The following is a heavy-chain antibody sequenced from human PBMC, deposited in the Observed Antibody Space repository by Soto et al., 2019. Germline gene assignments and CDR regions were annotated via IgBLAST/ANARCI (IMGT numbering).Heavy chain of an antibody. CDR2: ISWDGYSI. CDR1: GFTFEDYV. J-gene: IGHJ6*02. D-gene: IGHD3-3*01. Sequence: EVQLVESGGGLVQPGRSLRLSCVGSGFTFEDYVMHWVRQVPGKGLEWVSHISWDGYSIGYAGSVRGRFTISRDNAKNSLFLQMNSLRPEDTAMYYCARSWSGSTSGRVDVLGQGTTVTVSS. V-gene: IGHV3-9*01. CDR3: ARSWSGSTSGRVDV.